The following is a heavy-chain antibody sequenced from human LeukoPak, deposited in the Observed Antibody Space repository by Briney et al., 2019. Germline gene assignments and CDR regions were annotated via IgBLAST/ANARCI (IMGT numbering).Heavy chain of an antibody. CDR1: GGSISSGSYY. D-gene: IGHD3-22*01. Sequence: PSQTLSLTCTVSGGSISSGSYYWRWIRQPAGKGLEWIGRIYTSGSTNYNPSLKSRVTISVDTSKNQFSLKLSSVTAADTAVYYCARDQDSSGYEYYFDYWGQGTLVTVSS. CDR3: ARDQDSSGYEYYFDY. J-gene: IGHJ4*02. CDR2: IYTSGST. V-gene: IGHV4-61*02.